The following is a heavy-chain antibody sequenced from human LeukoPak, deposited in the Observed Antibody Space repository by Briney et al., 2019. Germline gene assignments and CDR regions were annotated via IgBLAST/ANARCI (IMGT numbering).Heavy chain of an antibody. D-gene: IGHD6-13*01. CDR2: IRTTAEGAKYA. J-gene: IGHJ4*02. CDR3: AKDRSSSWSFDY. V-gene: IGHV3-21*05. CDR1: GFSFTDYP. Sequence: GGSLRLSCATSGFSFTDYPMNWVRQAPGKGLEWISNIRTTAEGAKYAYYADSVRGRFTISRDNSKNTLYLQMNSLKAEDTAVYCAKDRSSSWSFDYWGQGTLVIVSS.